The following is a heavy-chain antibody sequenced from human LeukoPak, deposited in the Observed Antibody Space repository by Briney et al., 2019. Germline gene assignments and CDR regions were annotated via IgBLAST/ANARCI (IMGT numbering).Heavy chain of an antibody. D-gene: IGHD4-23*01. CDR3: AKGPYGGNPDS. Sequence: SETLSLTCTVSGGSISSYYWSWIRQPPGKGLEWIGYIYYSGNTNYNPSLKSRVTISVDTSKNQFSLKVNSVTAADTAVYYCAKGPYGGNPDSWGQGTLVTASS. V-gene: IGHV4-59*01. CDR1: GGSISSYY. CDR2: IYYSGNT. J-gene: IGHJ4*02.